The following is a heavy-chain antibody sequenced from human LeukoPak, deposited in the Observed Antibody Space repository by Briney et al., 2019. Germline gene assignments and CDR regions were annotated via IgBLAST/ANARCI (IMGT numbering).Heavy chain of an antibody. V-gene: IGHV3-48*03. D-gene: IGHD1-14*01. CDR2: ISSSGRTM. J-gene: IGHJ3*02. CDR3: ARDRVVGTTRGVFDI. Sequence: PGGSLRLSCAASGFTLSSYEMNWVRQAPGMGLEWVSYISSSGRTMYYADSVKGRFTISRDNAKNSLYLQMNSLRAEDTAVYYCARDRVVGTTRGVFDIWGQGTMVTVSS. CDR1: GFTLSSYE.